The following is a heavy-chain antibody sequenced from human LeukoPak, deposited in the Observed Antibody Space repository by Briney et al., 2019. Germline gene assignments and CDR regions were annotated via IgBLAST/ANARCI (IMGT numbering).Heavy chain of an antibody. V-gene: IGHV3-33*01. CDR2: IWYDGSNK. D-gene: IGHD3-16*01. Sequence: GGSLRLSCAASGFTFSTYGMHWVRQAPGQGLEWVALIWYDGSNKYYADSVKGRFTIYRDNSKNTLYLRMSSLRAEDTAVYYCARGLEYNSDYGDFWGQGTLVTVSS. CDR3: ARGLEYNSDYGDF. CDR1: GFTFSTYG. J-gene: IGHJ4*02.